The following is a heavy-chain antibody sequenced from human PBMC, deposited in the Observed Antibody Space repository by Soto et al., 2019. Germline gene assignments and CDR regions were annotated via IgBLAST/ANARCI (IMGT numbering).Heavy chain of an antibody. D-gene: IGHD3-10*01. CDR1: GFTFSSYD. CDR3: ARAYYGSGPGAFDI. V-gene: IGHV3-13*01. CDR2: IGTAGDT. J-gene: IGHJ3*02. Sequence: GGSLRLSCAASGFTFSSYDMHWVRQATGKGLEWVSAIGTAGDTYYPGSVKGRFTISRENAKNSLYLQMNSLRAEDTAVYYCARAYYGSGPGAFDIWGQGTMVTVSS.